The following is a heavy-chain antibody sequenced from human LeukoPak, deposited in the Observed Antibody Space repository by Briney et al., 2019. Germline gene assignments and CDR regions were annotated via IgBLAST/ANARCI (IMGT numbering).Heavy chain of an antibody. D-gene: IGHD4-17*01. CDR1: GDSVSSNSAA. CDR3: ARGESDSYGDYEYYFDY. J-gene: IGHJ4*02. Sequence: SQTLSLTCAISGDSVSSNSAAWNWIRQSPSRGLEWLGRTYYRSKWYNDYAVSVKSRITINPDTSKNQFSLQLNSVTPEDTAVYYCARGESDSYGDYEYYFDYWGQGTLVTVSS. CDR2: TYYRSKWYN. V-gene: IGHV6-1*01.